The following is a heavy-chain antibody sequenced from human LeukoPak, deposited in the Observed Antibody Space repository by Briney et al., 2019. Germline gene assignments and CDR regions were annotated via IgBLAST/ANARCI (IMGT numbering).Heavy chain of an antibody. CDR2: WHYSGCR. V-gene: IGHV4-59*01. J-gene: IGHJ6*03. CDR1: GDLMSRSY. D-gene: IGHD2-2*01. Sequence: SVPVTLTCTISGDLMSRSYWIWLPQSPGRALEGLGYWHYSGCRNYRPSLKTRVTISVDTSRNQLSLKLTSVTAADTAVYYCARYRPFPLYCSRTTCYGVDYYYYCMDVWGKGTTVSVSS. CDR3: ARYRPFPLYCSRTTCYGVDYYYYCMDV.